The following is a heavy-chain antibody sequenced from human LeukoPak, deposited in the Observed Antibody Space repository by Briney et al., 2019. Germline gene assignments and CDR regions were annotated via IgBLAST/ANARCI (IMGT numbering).Heavy chain of an antibody. D-gene: IGHD1-20*01. CDR1: GFTFDDYA. Sequence: AGRSLRLSCAASGFTFDDYAMHWVRQAPGEGLEWVSGISWNSGSIGYADSVKGRFTISRDNAKNSLYLQMNSLRAEDTALYYCAKDYELTGTLIYYFDYWGQGTLVTVSS. J-gene: IGHJ4*02. CDR2: ISWNSGSI. CDR3: AKDYELTGTLIYYFDY. V-gene: IGHV3-9*01.